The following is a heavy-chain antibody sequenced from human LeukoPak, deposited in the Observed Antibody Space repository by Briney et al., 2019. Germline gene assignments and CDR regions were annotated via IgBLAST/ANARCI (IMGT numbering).Heavy chain of an antibody. CDR2: MNPNSGNT. J-gene: IGHJ3*02. D-gene: IGHD1-14*01. V-gene: IGHV1-8*02. CDR3: ARSENPDDAFDI. CDR1: GYTFTNYG. Sequence: ASVKVSCKASGYTFTNYGISWVRQATGQGLEWMGWMNPNSGNTGYAQKFQGRVTMTRNTSISTAYMELSSLRSEDTAVYYCARSENPDDAFDIWGQGTMVTVSS.